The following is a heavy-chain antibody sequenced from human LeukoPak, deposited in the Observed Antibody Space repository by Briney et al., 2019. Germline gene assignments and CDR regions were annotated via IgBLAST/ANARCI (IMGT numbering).Heavy chain of an antibody. D-gene: IGHD2-21*02. Sequence: GGSLRLSCAASGFTFSSYGMHWVRQAPGKGLEWVALISYDGSNKYYADSVKGRFTISRDNAKNSLYLQMNSLRAEDTAVYYCARDLYCGGDCFSRAFDIWGQGTMVTVSS. J-gene: IGHJ3*02. CDR3: ARDLYCGGDCFSRAFDI. CDR2: ISYDGSNK. V-gene: IGHV3-30*03. CDR1: GFTFSSYG.